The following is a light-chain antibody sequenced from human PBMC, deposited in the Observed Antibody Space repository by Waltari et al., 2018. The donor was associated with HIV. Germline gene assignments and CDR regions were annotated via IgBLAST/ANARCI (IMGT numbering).Light chain of an antibody. CDR1: SSDVGGYNY. CDR3: SSYTSSSPWV. V-gene: IGLV2-14*03. CDR2: DVS. Sequence: QSALTQPASVSGSPGQSITISCTGTSSDVGGYNYVSWYQQHPGKAPKLMIYDVSNRPSGVSNRFSGSKSGHTASLTISVLQAEDEADYYCSSYTSSSPWVFGGGTKLTVL. J-gene: IGLJ3*02.